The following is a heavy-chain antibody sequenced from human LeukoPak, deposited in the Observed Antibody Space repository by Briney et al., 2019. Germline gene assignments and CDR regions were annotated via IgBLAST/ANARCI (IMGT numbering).Heavy chain of an antibody. CDR2: IYTTGST. Sequence: SETLSLTCTVSGVSISSGSYYWVWIRQPAGKGLEWIGRIYTTGSTNYNPSFKSRVTISVGTSKNQFSLKLSSVTAADTAVYYCAREGYYDRSGYREYWGQGTLVTVSS. J-gene: IGHJ4*02. D-gene: IGHD3-22*01. V-gene: IGHV4-61*02. CDR1: GVSISSGSYY. CDR3: AREGYYDRSGYREY.